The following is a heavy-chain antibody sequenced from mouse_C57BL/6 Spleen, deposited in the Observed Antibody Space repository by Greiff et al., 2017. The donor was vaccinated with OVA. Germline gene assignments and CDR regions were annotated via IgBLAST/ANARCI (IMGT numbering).Heavy chain of an antibody. CDR2: ILPGSGST. D-gene: IGHD1-1*01. J-gene: IGHJ2*01. Sequence: QVQLQQSGAELMKPGASVKLSCKATGYTFTGYWIEWVKQRPGHGLEWIGEILPGSGSTNYNEKFKGKATFTADTSSNPAYMQLSSLTTEDSAIYYCAGPSTTVPYYFDDWGQGTTLTVSS. CDR1: GYTFTGYW. CDR3: AGPSTTVPYYFDD. V-gene: IGHV1-9*01.